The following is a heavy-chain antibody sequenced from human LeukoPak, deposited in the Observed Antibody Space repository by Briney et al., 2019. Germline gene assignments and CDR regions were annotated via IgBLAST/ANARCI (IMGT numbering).Heavy chain of an antibody. Sequence: PSETLSLTCTVSGGSISSYYWSWIRQPPGKGLEWIGYIYYSGSTYYNPSLKSRVTISVDTSKNQFSLKLSSVTAADTAVYYCARYFSGREDYYYYYMDVWGKGTTVTVSS. D-gene: IGHD2/OR15-2a*01. CDR1: GGSISSYY. CDR3: ARYFSGREDYYYYYMDV. J-gene: IGHJ6*03. V-gene: IGHV4-59*06. CDR2: IYYSGST.